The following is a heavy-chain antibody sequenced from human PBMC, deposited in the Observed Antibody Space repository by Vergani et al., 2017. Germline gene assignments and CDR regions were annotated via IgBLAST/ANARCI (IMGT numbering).Heavy chain of an antibody. D-gene: IGHD3-22*01. CDR3: ARGLHLYYYDSGLFDY. Sequence: QVQLVQSGAEVKKPGASVKVSCKASGYTFTSYEINWVRQATGQGLEWMGWMNPNSGNTGYAQKFQGRVTMTRNTSISTAYMELSSLRSEDTAVYYCARGLHLYYYDSGLFDYWGQGTLVTVSS. CDR1: GYTFTSYE. V-gene: IGHV1-8*01. J-gene: IGHJ4*02. CDR2: MNPNSGNT.